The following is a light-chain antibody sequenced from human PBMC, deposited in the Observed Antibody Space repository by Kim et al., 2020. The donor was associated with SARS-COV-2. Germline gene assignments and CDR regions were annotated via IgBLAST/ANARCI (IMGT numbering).Light chain of an antibody. Sequence: GQSITISCTGTSSDVGGYNYVSWYQQHPGKAPKLIIYGVSQRPSGVSSHFSASKSGNTASLTISGLQDEDEADYYCSSYTSSSFVVFGGGTQLTVL. J-gene: IGLJ2*01. CDR3: SSYTSSSFVV. CDR2: GVS. CDR1: SSDVGGYNY. V-gene: IGLV2-14*04.